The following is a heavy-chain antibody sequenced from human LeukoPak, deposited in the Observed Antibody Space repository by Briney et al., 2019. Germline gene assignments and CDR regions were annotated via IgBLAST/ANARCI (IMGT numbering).Heavy chain of an antibody. J-gene: IGHJ6*02. Sequence: PGGSLRLSCAASGFTVDSNYLSWVRQAPGKGLEWVSTIYTGGNTYYAASVKGRFTISRDFSKNTVFLHMNSLRAEDTAMYYCAKDQATTVTYFYYYYGMDVWGQGTTVTVSS. CDR3: AKDQATTVTYFYYYYGMDV. V-gene: IGHV3-53*01. CDR1: GFTVDSNY. D-gene: IGHD4-11*01. CDR2: IYTGGNT.